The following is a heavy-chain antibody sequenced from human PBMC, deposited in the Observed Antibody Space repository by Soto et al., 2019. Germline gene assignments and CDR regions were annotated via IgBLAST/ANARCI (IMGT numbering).Heavy chain of an antibody. V-gene: IGHV4-31*03. CDR3: ARGEQWLVTDY. J-gene: IGHJ4*02. Sequence: QVQLQESGPGLVKPSQTLSLTCTVSGGSISSGGYYWSWIRQHPGKGLEWIGYIYYSGSTYYNPSLRSRGTKSVDTSKNQFSLKLSSVTAADTAVYYCARGEQWLVTDYWGQGTLVTVSS. D-gene: IGHD6-19*01. CDR1: GGSISSGGYY. CDR2: IYYSGST.